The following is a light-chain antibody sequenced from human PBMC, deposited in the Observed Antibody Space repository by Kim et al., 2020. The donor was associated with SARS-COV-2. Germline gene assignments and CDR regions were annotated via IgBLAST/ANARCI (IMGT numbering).Light chain of an antibody. CDR2: EVS. CDR1: GSAGGAYNS. J-gene: IGLJ2*01. Sequence: GQAATTASIGTGSAGGAYNSDSRDPPHPREAPQLLVYEVSKRPTGVPDRFSGSKAGNTASLTVSGLQAEDEADYYCSSYAGSNNLVFGGGTQLTVL. V-gene: IGLV2-8*01. CDR3: SSYAGSNNLV.